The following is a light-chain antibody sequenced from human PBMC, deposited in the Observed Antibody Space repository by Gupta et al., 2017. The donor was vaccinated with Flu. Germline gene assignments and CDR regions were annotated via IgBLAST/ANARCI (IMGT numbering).Light chain of an antibody. CDR1: SSDIGSYNY. Sequence: QSALTQPASVSGSPGQSITISCTGTSSDIGSYNYVSWYQQHPGKAHKLMIYGVSSRPSGVSNRFSGSKSDNTASLTISGLQAEDEADYYCSSYTTTSTLDFGGGTKLTVL. J-gene: IGLJ2*01. CDR3: SSYTTTSTLD. CDR2: GVS. V-gene: IGLV2-14*01.